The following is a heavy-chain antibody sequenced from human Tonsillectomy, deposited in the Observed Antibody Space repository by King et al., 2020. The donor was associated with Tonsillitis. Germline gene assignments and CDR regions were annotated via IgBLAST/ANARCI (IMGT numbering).Heavy chain of an antibody. CDR2: IYYSGST. D-gene: IGHD3-10*01. CDR3: AEGYGSGSYPFDY. V-gene: IGHV4-59*01. CDR1: GGSISSYY. J-gene: IGHJ4*02. Sequence: QLQESGPGLVKPSETLSLTCTVSGGSISSYYWSWLRQPPGKGLGWIGYIYYSGSTNYNPSLKSRVTISVDTSKNQFSLKLSSVTAAGTAVYYCAEGYGSGSYPFDYWGQGTLVTVSS.